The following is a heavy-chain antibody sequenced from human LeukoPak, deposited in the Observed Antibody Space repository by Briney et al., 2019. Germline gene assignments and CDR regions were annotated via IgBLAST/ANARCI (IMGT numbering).Heavy chain of an antibody. J-gene: IGHJ3*01. CDR1: GFSFSSYG. D-gene: IGHD1-26*01. Sequence: GGSVRLSCAASGFSFSSYGMHWVRQAPGKGLEWVAFIRFDGSTKYYVDSVEGRFIISRDNSKNTLYLQMNGLRAEDTAVFYCARDSGNYFPDGFGLWGRGTMVTISS. V-gene: IGHV3-30*02. CDR2: IRFDGSTK. CDR3: ARDSGNYFPDGFGL.